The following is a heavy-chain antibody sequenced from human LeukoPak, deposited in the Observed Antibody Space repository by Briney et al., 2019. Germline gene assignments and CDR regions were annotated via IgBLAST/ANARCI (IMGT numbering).Heavy chain of an antibody. V-gene: IGHV4-59*12. CDR1: GGSISSYY. J-gene: IGHJ5*02. CDR3: AGVVPAAGPARVSNWFDP. CDR2: IYYSGST. D-gene: IGHD2-2*01. Sequence: SETLSLTCTVSGGSISSYYWSWIRQPPGKGLEWIGYIYYSGSTNYNPSLKSRVTISVDTSKNQFSLKLSSVTAADTAVYYCAGVVPAAGPARVSNWFDPWGQGTLVTVSS.